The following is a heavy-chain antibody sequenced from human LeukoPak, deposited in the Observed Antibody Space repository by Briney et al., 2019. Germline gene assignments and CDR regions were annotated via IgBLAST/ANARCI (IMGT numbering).Heavy chain of an antibody. V-gene: IGHV4-59*08. CDR2: VSYSGTP. CDR3: ARQKWDRLTYYYYGMDV. J-gene: IGHJ6*02. Sequence: PSETLSLTCTVSAYSIDNYYWSWLRQPPGKGLEWIGYVSYSGTPDYNPSLKSRATISLDTSRNQFSLQLRSVTAADTAEYYCARQKWDRLTYYYYGMDVWGQGTTVTVSS. CDR1: AYSIDNYY. D-gene: IGHD1-26*01.